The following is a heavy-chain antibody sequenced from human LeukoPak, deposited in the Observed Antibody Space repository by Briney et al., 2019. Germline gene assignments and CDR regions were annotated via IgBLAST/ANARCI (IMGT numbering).Heavy chain of an antibody. D-gene: IGHD2/OR15-2a*01. CDR1: GASVSSDY. J-gene: IGHJ5*02. CDR2: IYHSWHT. V-gene: IGHV4-59*08. Sequence: SETLSLTCTVSGASVSSDYWSWIRQSPGKGLEWIGYIYHSWHTMSYPSLKSRASLSLDTSNNQFSLKLSSVTAADTAVYYCARHPFQYPFDHWGQGTVVSVSS. CDR3: ARHPFQYPFDH.